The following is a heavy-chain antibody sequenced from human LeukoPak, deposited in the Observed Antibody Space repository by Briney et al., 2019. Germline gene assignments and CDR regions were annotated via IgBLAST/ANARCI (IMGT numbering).Heavy chain of an antibody. Sequence: ASVKVSCKPSGYSFTNYDINWVRQAPGQGLEWMGWVSPNSGNTGYAQKFQGRVTMTRDTSISTVYMELTSPTSEDTAVYYCARVGPAAHFYFDYRGQGTLVTVSS. CDR1: GYSFTNYD. D-gene: IGHD2-2*01. CDR3: ARVGPAAHFYFDY. J-gene: IGHJ4*02. CDR2: VSPNSGNT. V-gene: IGHV1-8*02.